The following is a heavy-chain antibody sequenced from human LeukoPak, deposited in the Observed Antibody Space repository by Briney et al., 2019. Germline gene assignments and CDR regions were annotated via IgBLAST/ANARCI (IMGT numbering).Heavy chain of an antibody. CDR3: ARGYGDYVEPHFDS. CDR2: ISAYNGNT. Sequence: ASVKVSCKASGGTFSSYGINWVRQAPGQGLEWMGWISAYNGNTNSAQKFQGRVTMTTDTSTSTAYMELRSLRYDDTAVYYCARGYGDYVEPHFDSWGQGTLVTVSS. CDR1: GGTFSSYG. D-gene: IGHD4-17*01. V-gene: IGHV1-18*01. J-gene: IGHJ4*02.